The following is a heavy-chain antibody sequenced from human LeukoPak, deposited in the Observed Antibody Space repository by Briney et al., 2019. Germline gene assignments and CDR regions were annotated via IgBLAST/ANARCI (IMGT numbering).Heavy chain of an antibody. D-gene: IGHD6-19*01. V-gene: IGHV3-64D*06. J-gene: IGHJ4*02. CDR2: ISSNGGST. CDR3: VKDAMYIAVDPDY. CDR1: GFTFSSYA. Sequence: PVWSLRLSCSASGFTFSSYAMYLVRQYPEKGFVYVSAISSNGGSTYYADSVKGRFTISRDNSNNTLYLQMSSLRAEDTAVYYCVKDAMYIAVDPDYWGQGTLVTVSS.